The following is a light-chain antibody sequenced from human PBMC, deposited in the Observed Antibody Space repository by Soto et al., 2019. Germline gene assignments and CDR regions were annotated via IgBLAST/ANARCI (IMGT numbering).Light chain of an antibody. J-gene: IGKJ1*01. CDR1: QSVSSTY. CDR3: QQYGSSGT. Sequence: EIVLTQSPGTLSLSPGERATLSCRPSQSVSSTYLAWYQQRPGQAPRLLIYDASNRATGIPARFSGSGSGTDFTHTISSLEPEDFAVYYCQQYGSSGTFGQGTMVDIK. V-gene: IGKV3-20*01. CDR2: DAS.